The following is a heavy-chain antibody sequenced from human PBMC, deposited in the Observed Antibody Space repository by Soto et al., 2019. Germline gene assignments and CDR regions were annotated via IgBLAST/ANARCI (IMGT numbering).Heavy chain of an antibody. J-gene: IGHJ6*02. V-gene: IGHV1-69*13. D-gene: IGHD4-4*01. CDR2: IIPIFGTA. Sequence: ASVKVSCKASVGTFSSYAIIWVRQAPAQGLEWMGGIIPIFGTANYAQKFQGRVTITADESTSTAYMELSSLRSEDTAVYYCARSTTVTTVVYYYGMDVWCQGTTV. CDR1: VGTFSSYA. CDR3: ARSTTVTTVVYYYGMDV.